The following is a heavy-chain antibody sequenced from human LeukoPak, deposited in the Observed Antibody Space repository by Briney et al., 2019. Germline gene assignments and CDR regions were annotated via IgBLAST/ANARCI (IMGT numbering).Heavy chain of an antibody. CDR1: GLTFSTFG. Sequence: GGSLRLSCAASGLTFSTFGMSWIRQSPGKGLEWVSAISGSASGHIPKYADSVKGRFTISRDNYKNTLYLEMNSLRVEDTAVYYCANHRSAFEFWGQGTLVTVSS. CDR2: ISGSASGH. J-gene: IGHJ4*02. CDR3: ANHRSAFEF. D-gene: IGHD3-10*01. V-gene: IGHV3-23*01.